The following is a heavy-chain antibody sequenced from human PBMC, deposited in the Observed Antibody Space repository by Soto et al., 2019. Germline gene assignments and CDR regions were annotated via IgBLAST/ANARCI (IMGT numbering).Heavy chain of an antibody. D-gene: IGHD3-22*01. V-gene: IGHV1-18*01. CDR3: ARDWYYFDSSGYSKPIYYYYYGMDV. J-gene: IGHJ6*02. CDR1: GFTFTTHG. CDR2: SSALNGYT. Sequence: QVQVVQSGNEVKKPGASVKVSCKASGFTFTTHGFTWVRQAPGQGLEWMGWSSALNGYTNYAQKFQGRVTMTRDTSISTAYMEMSRLRSDDTAVYYCARDWYYFDSSGYSKPIYYYYYGMDVWGQGTTVTVSS.